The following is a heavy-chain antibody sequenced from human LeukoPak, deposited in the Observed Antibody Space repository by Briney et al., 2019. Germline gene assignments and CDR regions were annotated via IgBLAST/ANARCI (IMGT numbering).Heavy chain of an antibody. V-gene: IGHV4-31*03. J-gene: IGHJ4*02. Sequence: SQTLSLTCTVSGGSISSGGYYWSWIRQHPGKGLEWIGYIYYSGSTYYNPSLKSRVTISVDTSKNQFSLKLSSVTAADTAVYYCARALRDDFWSGYYYFDYWGQGTLVTVSS. CDR1: GGSISSGGYY. CDR2: IYYSGST. CDR3: ARALRDDFWSGYYYFDY. D-gene: IGHD3-3*01.